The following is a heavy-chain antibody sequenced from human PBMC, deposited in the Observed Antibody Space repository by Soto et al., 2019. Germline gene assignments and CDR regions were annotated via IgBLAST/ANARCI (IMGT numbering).Heavy chain of an antibody. CDR1: GFTFISYA. J-gene: IGHJ4*02. CDR3: ARDRVTFDS. V-gene: IGHV3-23*01. D-gene: IGHD3-10*01. CDR2: ISGSGANT. Sequence: EVQLLQSGGGLVQTGGSLGLSCGASGFTFISYAMSWVRHVPGKGLEWISSISGSGANTWYAGSVQGRFIISRDNSNGYVSLHMSSLRVEDTAIYYCARDRVTFDSWGQGTLVTVSS.